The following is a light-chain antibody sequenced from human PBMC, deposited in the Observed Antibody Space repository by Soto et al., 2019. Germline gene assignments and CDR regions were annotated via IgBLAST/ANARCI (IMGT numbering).Light chain of an antibody. V-gene: IGKV1-33*01. CDR1: QNIRNF. CDR3: QQYTSVLLS. J-gene: IGKJ4*01. Sequence: DIQMTQSPSSLSASVGDRVTITCLSSQNIRNFLNWYQQKPGKAPELLIYDAINLESGVSSRFSGSGSGTLFTFTISSLQPEDAATYYCQQYTSVLLSFGGGTKVEIK. CDR2: DAI.